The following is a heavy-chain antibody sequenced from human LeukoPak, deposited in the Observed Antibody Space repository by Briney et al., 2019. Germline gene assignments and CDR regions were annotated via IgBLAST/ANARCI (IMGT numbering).Heavy chain of an antibody. D-gene: IGHD6-19*01. CDR3: ARDSYSSGWYYFDY. Sequence: PSETLSLTCTVSGGSITSYYWSWIRQPPGKGLEWIGYIYYRGSTNYNPSLKSRVTMSVDTSKNQFSLKLSSVTAADTAVYYCARDSYSSGWYYFDYWGQGTLVTVSS. V-gene: IGHV4-59*01. J-gene: IGHJ4*02. CDR2: IYYRGST. CDR1: GGSITSYY.